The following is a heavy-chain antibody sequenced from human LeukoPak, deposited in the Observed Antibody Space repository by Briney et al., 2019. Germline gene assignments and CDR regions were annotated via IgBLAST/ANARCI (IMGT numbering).Heavy chain of an antibody. D-gene: IGHD4-17*01. Sequence: PGGSLRLSCAASGFTLSYYGMHWVRQAPGKGLEWVAVKWYDGSNKYYAESVKGRFSISRDNSKTAVQLQVNSMTGEVTAVYYCARDGDNGATRGDYWGQGTLVTVSS. CDR2: KWYDGSNK. J-gene: IGHJ4*02. V-gene: IGHV3-33*01. CDR3: ARDGDNGATRGDY. CDR1: GFTLSYYG.